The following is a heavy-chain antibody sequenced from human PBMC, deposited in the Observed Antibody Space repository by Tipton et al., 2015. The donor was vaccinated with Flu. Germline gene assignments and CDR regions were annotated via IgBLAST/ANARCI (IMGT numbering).Heavy chain of an antibody. V-gene: IGHV3-30*02. CDR2: IRFDGSDK. CDR3: ARDLDTAMVYGMDV. Sequence: SLRLSCAASGFTFSTYGMHWVRQAPGKGLEWVAFIRFDGSDKHYADSVKGRFTISRDNSKNTLYLQMNSLRAEDTAVYYCARDLDTAMVYGMDVWGQGTTVTVSS. D-gene: IGHD5-18*01. CDR1: GFTFSTYG. J-gene: IGHJ6*02.